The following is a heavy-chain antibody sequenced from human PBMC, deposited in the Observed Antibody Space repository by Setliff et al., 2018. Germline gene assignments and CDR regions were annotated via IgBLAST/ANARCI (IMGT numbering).Heavy chain of an antibody. CDR2: IYTSWST. J-gene: IGHJ6*03. V-gene: IGHV4-61*09. Sequence: PSETLSLTCTVSGDSISSRRNYWGWFRQPAGKELKWIGQIYTSWSTNYNPSLKSRVTISLDTSKNQFSLSLTSVTAEDTAVDYCARMSGFQYIDVWDKGTTVTVSS. CDR3: ARMSGFQYIDV. D-gene: IGHD3-3*01. CDR1: GDSISSRRNY.